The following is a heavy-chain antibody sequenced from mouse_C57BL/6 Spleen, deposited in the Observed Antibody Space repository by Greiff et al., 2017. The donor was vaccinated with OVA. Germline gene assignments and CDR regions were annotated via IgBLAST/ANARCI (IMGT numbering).Heavy chain of an antibody. Sequence: QVQLKQPGAELVKPGASVKLSCKASGYTFTSYWMHWVKQRPGQGLEWIGMIHPNSGSTNYNEKFKSKATLTVDKSSSTAYMQLSSLTSEDSAVYYCARRGTALGDYWGQGTSVTVSS. CDR1: GYTFTSYW. V-gene: IGHV1-64*01. CDR2: IHPNSGST. CDR3: ARRGTALGDY. D-gene: IGHD3-3*01. J-gene: IGHJ4*01.